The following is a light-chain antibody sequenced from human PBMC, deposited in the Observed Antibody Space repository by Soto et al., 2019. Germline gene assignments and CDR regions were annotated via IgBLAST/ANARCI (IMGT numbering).Light chain of an antibody. CDR1: QSVTGNY. J-gene: IGKJ2*01. CDR3: QQYGSSPPYT. CDR2: GSC. Sequence: EIVLTQSPGTLSLSPGERATLSCRASQSVTGNYLAWYQQKPGQSPRLLIYGSCDRATGIPDRFSGSGSGTDFTLTINRVEPEDFAVYYCQQYGSSPPYTFGQGTKLEIK. V-gene: IGKV3-20*01.